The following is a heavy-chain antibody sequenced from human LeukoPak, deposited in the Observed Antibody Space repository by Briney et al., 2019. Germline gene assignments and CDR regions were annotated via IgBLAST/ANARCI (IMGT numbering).Heavy chain of an antibody. J-gene: IGHJ4*02. Sequence: PGGSLRLSCAASGFTFSNYGMNWVRQAPGKGLEWVSLICGSGGSTYYADSVKGRFTFSRDNSNNTLYLQMNSLRAEDTAVYYCAKIGTAQIAVAGTGEFDYWGQGTLVTVSS. CDR1: GFTFSNYG. D-gene: IGHD6-19*01. CDR3: AKIGTAQIAVAGTGEFDY. CDR2: ICGSGGST. V-gene: IGHV3-23*01.